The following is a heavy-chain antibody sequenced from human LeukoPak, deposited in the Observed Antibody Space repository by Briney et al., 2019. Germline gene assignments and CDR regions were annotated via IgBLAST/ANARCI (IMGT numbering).Heavy chain of an antibody. D-gene: IGHD1-1*01. V-gene: IGHV4-30-2*05. Sequence: SETLSLTCAVSGGSISSGGYSWSWIRQPPGKGLEWIGYIYHSGSTYYNPSLKSRVTISVDTSKNQFSLKLSSVTAADTAVYYCASSEGNDGDYWGQGTLVTVSS. J-gene: IGHJ4*02. CDR1: GGSISSGGYS. CDR3: ASSEGNDGDY. CDR2: IYHSGST.